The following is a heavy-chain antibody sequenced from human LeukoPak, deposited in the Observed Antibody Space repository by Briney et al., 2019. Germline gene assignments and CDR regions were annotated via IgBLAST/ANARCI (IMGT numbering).Heavy chain of an antibody. D-gene: IGHD4-23*01. CDR1: GFTFSSYS. Sequence: GGSLRLSCAASGFTFSSYSMNWVRQAPGEGLEWVSSISSSSSYIYYADSVKGRFTISRDNAKNSLYLQMNSLRAEDTAVYYCARDSENYGGNSDYWGQGTLVTVSS. CDR2: ISSSSSYI. V-gene: IGHV3-21*01. J-gene: IGHJ4*02. CDR3: ARDSENYGGNSDY.